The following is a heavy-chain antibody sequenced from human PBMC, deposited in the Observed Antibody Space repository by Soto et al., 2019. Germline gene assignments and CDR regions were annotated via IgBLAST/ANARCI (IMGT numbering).Heavy chain of an antibody. CDR3: AREGIARYDGAPMDV. D-gene: IGHD6-13*01. Sequence: PWGSLRRSCAASGFTFSSYGMHWVRQAPGKGLEWVAVIWYDGSNKYYADSVKGRFTISRDNSKNTLYLQMNSLRADDTAVYYCAREGIARYDGAPMDVWGQGTTVTVSS. CDR2: IWYDGSNK. CDR1: GFTFSSYG. V-gene: IGHV3-33*01. J-gene: IGHJ6*02.